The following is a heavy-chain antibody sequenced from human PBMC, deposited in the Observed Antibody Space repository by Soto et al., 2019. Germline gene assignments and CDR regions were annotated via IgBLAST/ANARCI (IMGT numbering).Heavy chain of an antibody. CDR1: GGPFSSYA. D-gene: IGHD3-16*01. Sequence: SVKVSCKASGGPFSSYAISWVRQAPGQGLEWMGGIIPIFGTANYAQKFQGRVTITADESTSTAYMELSSLRSEDTAVYYCARDLGGDGYNRAYFDYWGQGTLVTVSS. CDR2: IIPIFGTA. V-gene: IGHV1-69*01. CDR3: ARDLGGDGYNRAYFDY. J-gene: IGHJ4*02.